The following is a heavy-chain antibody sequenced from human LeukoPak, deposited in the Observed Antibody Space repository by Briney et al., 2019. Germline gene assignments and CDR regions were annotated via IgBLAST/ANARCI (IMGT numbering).Heavy chain of an antibody. CDR2: IYYSGST. V-gene: IGHV4-30-4*08. CDR3: ARSNYDSSGLGY. J-gene: IGHJ4*02. Sequence: SQTLSLTCSVSGDSISSRDYYWSWIRQPPGKGLEWIGYIYYSGSTSYNPSLKSRVAISVDTSKNQFSLKLSSVTAADTAVYYCARSNYDSSGLGYWGQGTLVTVSS. CDR1: GDSISSRDYY. D-gene: IGHD3-22*01.